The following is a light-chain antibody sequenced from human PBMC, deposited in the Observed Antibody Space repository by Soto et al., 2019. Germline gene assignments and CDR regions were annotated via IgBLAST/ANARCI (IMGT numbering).Light chain of an antibody. J-gene: IGKJ2*01. Sequence: EIVLTQSPGTLSLSPGERATLFCRASQSISNYLAWYQQRPGQSPRLLIYAASSRATGVPDRFSGGGSATDFTLTVSRLEPEDFAVYYCQQYGGSPQTFGQGTKLEIK. V-gene: IGKV3-20*01. CDR3: QQYGGSPQT. CDR2: AAS. CDR1: QSISNY.